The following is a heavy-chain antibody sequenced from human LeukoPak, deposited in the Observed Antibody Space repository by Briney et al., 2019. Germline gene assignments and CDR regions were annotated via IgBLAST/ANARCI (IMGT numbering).Heavy chain of an antibody. CDR2: INSSSSYI. J-gene: IGHJ4*02. D-gene: IGHD3-22*01. V-gene: IGHV3-21*04. CDR3: ARATYYYDSSGYYVFYFDN. Sequence: PGGSLRLSCAASGFTFSSYSMNWVRQAPGKGLEWVSFINSSSSYIYNADSVKGRFTISRDNSKNTLYLQMNSLRAEDTAVYYCARATYYYDSSGYYVFYFDNWGQGTLVTVSS. CDR1: GFTFSSYS.